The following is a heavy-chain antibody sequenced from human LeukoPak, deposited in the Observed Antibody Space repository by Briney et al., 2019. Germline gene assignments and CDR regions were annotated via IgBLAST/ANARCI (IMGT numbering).Heavy chain of an antibody. CDR3: ARDSARVYYYDSSGYGVDY. Sequence: ASVKVSCKASGYTFTSYGISWVQQAPGQGLEWMGWISAYNGNTNYAQKLQGRVTMTTDTSTSTAYMELRSLRSDDTAVYYCARDSARVYYYDSSGYGVDYWGQGTLVTVSS. CDR2: ISAYNGNT. D-gene: IGHD3-22*01. CDR1: GYTFTSYG. J-gene: IGHJ4*02. V-gene: IGHV1-18*01.